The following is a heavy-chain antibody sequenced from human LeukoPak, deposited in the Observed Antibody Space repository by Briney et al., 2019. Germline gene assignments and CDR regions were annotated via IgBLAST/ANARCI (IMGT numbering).Heavy chain of an antibody. D-gene: IGHD6-13*01. J-gene: IGHJ4*02. CDR2: INPNSGGT. CDR3: ARGIAAAGSDY. V-gene: IGHV1-2*06. Sequence: ASVKVSCKAAGYTFTGYYMHGVRQAPGQGLEWMGRINPNSGGTNYAQKFQGRVTMTRDTSISTAYMELSRLSSDDTAVYYCARGIAAAGSDYWGQGTLVTVSS. CDR1: GYTFTGYY.